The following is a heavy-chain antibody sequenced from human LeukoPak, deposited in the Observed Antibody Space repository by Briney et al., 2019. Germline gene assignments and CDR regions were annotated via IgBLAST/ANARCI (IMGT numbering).Heavy chain of an antibody. CDR1: GFTFSSYW. CDR2: IYSGGST. D-gene: IGHD3-22*01. V-gene: IGHV3-66*01. J-gene: IGHJ4*02. Sequence: GGSLRLSCAASGFTFSSYWMSWVRQAPGKGLEWVSVIYSGGSTYYADSVKGRFTISRDNSKNTLYLQMNSLRAEDTAVYYCAREGSNRPYYYDSSYYFDYWGQGTLVTVSS. CDR3: AREGSNRPYYYDSSYYFDY.